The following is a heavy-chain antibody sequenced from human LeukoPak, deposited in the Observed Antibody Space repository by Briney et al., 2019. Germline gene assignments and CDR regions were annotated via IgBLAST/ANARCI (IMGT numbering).Heavy chain of an antibody. CDR2: INPNSGGT. CDR1: GYTFTGYY. J-gene: IGHJ4*02. D-gene: IGHD5-12*01. V-gene: IGHV1-2*02. CDR3: ARYSGYDEPFEY. Sequence: GASVKVSCKASGYTFTGYYMHWVRQAPGQGLEWMGWINPNSGGTSYAQKFQGRVTMTRATSVTTAYMELSRLRSDDTAVYYCARYSGYDEPFEYWGQGTLVTVSS.